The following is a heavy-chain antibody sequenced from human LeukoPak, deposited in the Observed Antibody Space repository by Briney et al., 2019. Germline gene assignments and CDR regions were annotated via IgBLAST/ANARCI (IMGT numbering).Heavy chain of an antibody. D-gene: IGHD3-22*01. CDR2: ISGSGGST. CDR3: AKDRRYDSSGYSPYYFDY. J-gene: IGHJ4*02. V-gene: IGHV3-23*01. Sequence: GGSLRLSCAASGFTFTTYWMGWVRQAPGKGLEWVSAISGSGGSTYYADSVKGRFTISRDNSKNTLYLQMNSLRAEDTAVYYCAKDRRYDSSGYSPYYFDYWGQGTLVTVSS. CDR1: GFTFTTYW.